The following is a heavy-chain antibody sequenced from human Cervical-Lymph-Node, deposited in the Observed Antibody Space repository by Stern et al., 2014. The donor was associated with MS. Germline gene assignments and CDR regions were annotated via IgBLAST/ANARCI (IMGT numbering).Heavy chain of an antibody. CDR2: IWFDGSNK. V-gene: IGHV3-33*01. J-gene: IGHJ4*02. D-gene: IGHD1-14*01. CDR3: ARERAYNMSPFDY. Sequence: QVQLVQSGGCVVQPGGSLRLSCAASGFTFSTYGMHWVRQAPGKGLEWAAFIWFDGSNKYYGDSVKGRFTISRDNSKNTLSLEMNSLRVEDTAVYYCARERAYNMSPFDYWGQGTPVTVSS. CDR1: GFTFSTYG.